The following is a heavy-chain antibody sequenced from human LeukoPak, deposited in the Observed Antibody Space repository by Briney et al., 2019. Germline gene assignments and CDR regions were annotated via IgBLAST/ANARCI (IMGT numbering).Heavy chain of an antibody. CDR1: GFTFSDHY. CDR2: ITNSGDTL. J-gene: IGHJ4*02. V-gene: IGHV3-11*01. D-gene: IGHD4-17*01. Sequence: GSLRLSCAASGFTFSDHYMSWFRQTPGEGLEWVSYITNSGDTLYYADSVKGRFLISRDNAKNSLYLQMNSLRVEDTAVYYCGRGHYGIDYWGQGALVTVSS. CDR3: GRGHYGIDY.